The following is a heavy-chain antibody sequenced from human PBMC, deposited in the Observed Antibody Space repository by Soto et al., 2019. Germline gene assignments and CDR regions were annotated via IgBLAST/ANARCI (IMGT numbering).Heavy chain of an antibody. CDR2: ISYDGSNK. Sequence: GGSLRLSCAASGFTFSSYAMHWVRQAPGKGLEWGAVISYDGSNKYYADSVKGRFTISRDNSKNTLYLQMNSLRAEDTAVYYCAREITMIVVAPVNYFDYWGQGTLVTVSS. CDR1: GFTFSSYA. D-gene: IGHD3-22*01. V-gene: IGHV3-30-3*01. CDR3: AREITMIVVAPVNYFDY. J-gene: IGHJ4*02.